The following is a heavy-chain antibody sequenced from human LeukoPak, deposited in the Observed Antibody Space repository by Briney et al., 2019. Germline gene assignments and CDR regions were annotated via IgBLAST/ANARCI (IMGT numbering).Heavy chain of an antibody. CDR3: ASTIFGLIAL. CDR2: ISTSGSTI. D-gene: IGHD3-3*01. V-gene: IGHV3-48*04. Sequence: GGSLRLSCAASGFTFSSYSMNWVRQAPGKGLEWVSYISTSGSTIYYADSVRGRFTISRDNAKNSLYLQMNSLRVGDTAVYYCASTIFGLIALWGQGTLVTVSS. CDR1: GFTFSSYS. J-gene: IGHJ4*02.